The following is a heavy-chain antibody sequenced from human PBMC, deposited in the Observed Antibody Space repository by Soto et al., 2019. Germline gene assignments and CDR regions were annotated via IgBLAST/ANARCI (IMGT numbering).Heavy chain of an antibody. CDR1: GFTFSSYS. CDR3: AKDHHGLGYSHGYYYYYGMDV. J-gene: IGHJ6*02. V-gene: IGHV3-23*01. CDR2: ISGSGGST. Sequence: PGGSLRLSCAASGFTFSSYSINWVRQAPGKGLEWVSAISGSGGSTYYADSVKGRFTISRDNSKNTLYLQMNRLRAEVTAVYYCAKDHHGLGYSHGYYYYYGMDVWGQGTTVTVSS. D-gene: IGHD5-18*01.